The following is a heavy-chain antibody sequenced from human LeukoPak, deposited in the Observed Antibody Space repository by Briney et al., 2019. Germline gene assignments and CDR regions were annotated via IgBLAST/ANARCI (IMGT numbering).Heavy chain of an antibody. CDR1: GFTFRSYA. CDR3: AKARSVYSGSYLAHLDY. CDR2: ISGSGGST. V-gene: IGHV3-23*01. D-gene: IGHD1-26*01. J-gene: IGHJ4*02. Sequence: GGSLRLSCEASGFTFRSYAMTWVRQAPGKGLEWVSAISGSGGSTYYADSVKGRFTISRDNSKNTLYLQMNSLRAEDTAVYYCAKARSVYSGSYLAHLDYWGQGTLVTVSS.